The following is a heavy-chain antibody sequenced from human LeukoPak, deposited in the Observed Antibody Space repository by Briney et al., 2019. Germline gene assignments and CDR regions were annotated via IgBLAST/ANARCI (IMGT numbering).Heavy chain of an antibody. CDR2: ISYSGST. V-gene: IGHV4-61*01. Sequence: SETPSLTCTVSGGSVSRGYYYWSWIRQPPGKGLEWIGYISYSGSTNYNPSLKSRVTISVDTSKNQVSLKLRSVTAADTAVYYCARTNPSFDYWGQGTLVTVSS. CDR1: GGSVSRGYYY. CDR3: ARTNPSFDY. J-gene: IGHJ4*02.